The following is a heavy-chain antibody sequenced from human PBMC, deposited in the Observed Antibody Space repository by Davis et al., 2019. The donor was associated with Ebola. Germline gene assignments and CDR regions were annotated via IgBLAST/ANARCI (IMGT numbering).Heavy chain of an antibody. CDR3: AKGRDCTNGICYSDY. CDR1: GFTFSDYY. V-gene: IGHV3-11*06. CDR2: ISSSSSYT. J-gene: IGHJ4*02. D-gene: IGHD2-8*01. Sequence: PGGSLRLSCAASGFTFSDYYMSWIRQAPGKVLEWVSYISSSSSYTNYADSVKGRFTISGDNAKNSLYLQMNSLRAEDTAVYYCAKGRDCTNGICYSDYWGQGTLVTVSS.